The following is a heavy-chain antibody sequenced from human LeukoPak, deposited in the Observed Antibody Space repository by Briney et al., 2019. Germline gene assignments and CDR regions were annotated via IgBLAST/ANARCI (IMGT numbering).Heavy chain of an antibody. CDR3: AKDYSGFNY. CDR1: GFTFSDYW. J-gene: IGHJ4*02. D-gene: IGHD4-11*01. CDR2: ISGSGSST. Sequence: GGSLRLSCAASGFTFSDYWMSWVRQAPGKGLEWVSSISGSGSSTYYADSVKGRFTISRDNSKNTLYLQMNSLRAEDTAIYYCAKDYSGFNYWGQGTLVTVSS. V-gene: IGHV3-23*01.